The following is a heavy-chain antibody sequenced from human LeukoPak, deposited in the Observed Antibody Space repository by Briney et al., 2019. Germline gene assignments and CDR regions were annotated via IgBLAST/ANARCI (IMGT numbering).Heavy chain of an antibody. CDR2: ISWNSGSI. CDR3: ANMGGYRPSDAFDI. J-gene: IGHJ3*02. Sequence: GGSLRLSCAASGFTFSDYYMSWIRQAPGKGLEWVSGISWNSGSIGYADSVKGRFTISRDNAKNSLYLQMNSLRAEDTALYYCANMGGYRPSDAFDIWGQGTMVTVSS. V-gene: IGHV3-9*01. CDR1: GFTFSDYY. D-gene: IGHD5-18*01.